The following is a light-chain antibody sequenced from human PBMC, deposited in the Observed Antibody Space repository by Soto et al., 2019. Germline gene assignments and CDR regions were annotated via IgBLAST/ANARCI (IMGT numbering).Light chain of an antibody. V-gene: IGLV2-14*01. CDR1: SSDVAAYNF. CDR2: DVS. CDR3: SSSTSGGNYV. Sequence: QSALTQPASVSGSPGQSVAISCTGTSSDVAAYNFVSWYQQHPGKAPKLMVFDVSNRPSGVSDRFSGSKSGNTAPQTISGLQAEDEDDYYCSSSTSGGNYVFGTGTKLTVL. J-gene: IGLJ1*01.